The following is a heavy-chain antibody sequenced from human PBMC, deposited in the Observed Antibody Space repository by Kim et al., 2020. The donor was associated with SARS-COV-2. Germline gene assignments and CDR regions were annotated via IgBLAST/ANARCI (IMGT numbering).Heavy chain of an antibody. Sequence: ASVKVSCKASGYTSISYYMLWVRQAPGQGLEWMGIINPSGGSTSYAQKFQGRVTMTRDTSTSTVYMELSSLRSEDTAVYYCARGEYYYGSSGYSHFDYWGQGTLVTVSS. J-gene: IGHJ4*02. CDR3: ARGEYYYGSSGYSHFDY. CDR2: INPSGGST. CDR1: GYTSISYY. D-gene: IGHD3-22*01. V-gene: IGHV1-46*01.